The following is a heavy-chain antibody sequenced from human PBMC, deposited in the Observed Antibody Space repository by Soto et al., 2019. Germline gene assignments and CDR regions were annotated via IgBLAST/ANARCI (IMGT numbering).Heavy chain of an antibody. CDR2: IIPIFGTT. D-gene: IGHD3-16*01. J-gene: IGHJ6*02. V-gene: IGHV1-69*06. CDR1: GGTFSGYA. CDR3: ARARLTTPGQPHSYSYDGMDV. Sequence: QVELVQSGAEVKKPGSSVKVSCKASGGTFSGYAISWVREARGRGLEWMGVIIPIFGTTNYAQKVQGRVTITADKSTSTAYMELSSLRSDDTAVYYCARARLTTPGQPHSYSYDGMDVWGQGTPVTVSS.